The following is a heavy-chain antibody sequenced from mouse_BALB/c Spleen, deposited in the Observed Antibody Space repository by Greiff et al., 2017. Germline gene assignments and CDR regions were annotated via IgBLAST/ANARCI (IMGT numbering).Heavy chain of an antibody. V-gene: IGHV2-9*02. CDR3: ARDGDYGYERGYYAMDY. Sequence: VMLVESGPGLVAPSQSLSITCTVSGFSLTSYGVHWVRQPPGKGLEWLGVIWAGGSTNYNSALMSRLSISKDNSKSQVFLKMNSLQTDDTAMYYCARDGDYGYERGYYAMDYWGQGTSVTVSS. CDR2: IWAGGST. J-gene: IGHJ4*01. D-gene: IGHD2-2*01. CDR1: GFSLTSYG.